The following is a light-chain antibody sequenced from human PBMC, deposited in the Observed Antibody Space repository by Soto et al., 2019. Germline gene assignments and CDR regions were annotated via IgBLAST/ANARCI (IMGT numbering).Light chain of an antibody. V-gene: IGKV1-5*03. CDR3: QYYKESST. Sequence: DIQMTQSPSTLSASVGDRVTITCRASQSISSWLAWYQQKPGRAPKLLLYQASSSEIGVPSRFSGSGSGTEFTLTISSLQPDDFATYYCQYYKESSTFGQGTRLEIK. J-gene: IGKJ1*01. CDR2: QAS. CDR1: QSISSW.